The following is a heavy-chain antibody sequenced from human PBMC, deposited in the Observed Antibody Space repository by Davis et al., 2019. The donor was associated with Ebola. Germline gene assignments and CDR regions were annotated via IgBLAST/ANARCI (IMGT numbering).Heavy chain of an antibody. CDR3: ARDITMIVGGWFYP. J-gene: IGHJ5*02. D-gene: IGHD3-22*01. V-gene: IGHV1-18*01. Sequence: ASVKVSCKASGCTFSSYAISWVRQAPVQGLEWMGWISAYNGNTNYAQKLQGRVTMTTDTSTSTAYMELRSLRSDDTAVYYCARDITMIVGGWFYPWGQGTLVTVSS. CDR1: GCTFSSYA. CDR2: ISAYNGNT.